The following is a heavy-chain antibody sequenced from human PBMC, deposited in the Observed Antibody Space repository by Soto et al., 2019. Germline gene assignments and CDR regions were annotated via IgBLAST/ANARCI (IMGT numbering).Heavy chain of an antibody. Sequence: EVQLVESGGGLVQPGGSLRLSCAASGFTFSSYSMNRVRQAPGKGLEWVSYISSSSSTIYYADSVKGRFTISRDNAKNSLYLQMNSLRAEDTAVYYCARDLSGYDWTAPLGYYYYMDVWGKGTTVTVSS. D-gene: IGHD5-12*01. J-gene: IGHJ6*03. CDR1: GFTFSSYS. CDR3: ARDLSGYDWTAPLGYYYYMDV. V-gene: IGHV3-48*01. CDR2: ISSSSSTI.